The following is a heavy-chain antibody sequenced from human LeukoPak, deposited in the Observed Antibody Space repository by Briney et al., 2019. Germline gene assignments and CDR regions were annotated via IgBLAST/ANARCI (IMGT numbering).Heavy chain of an antibody. CDR3: ARESATTGTYDY. D-gene: IGHD5-12*01. CDR1: GYTFTSYY. V-gene: IGHV1-46*01. J-gene: IGHJ4*02. Sequence: ASVKVSCKASGYTFTSYYMHWVRQAPGQGLGRMGIINPSGGSTSYAQKFQGRVTMTRDTSTSTVYMERSSLRSEDTAVYYCARESATTGTYDYWGQGTLVTVSS. CDR2: INPSGGST.